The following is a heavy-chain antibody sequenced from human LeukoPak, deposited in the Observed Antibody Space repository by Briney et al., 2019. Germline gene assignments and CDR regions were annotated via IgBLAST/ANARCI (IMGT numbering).Heavy chain of an antibody. J-gene: IGHJ5*02. Sequence: GGSLRLSCAGSGFPFNTYSMNWVRQAPGKGLEWVSSIVSSSSHIYYARSVKGRFTTSTDNAKNSLYLQMNSLGAEDTGVYFCARVQGYCSSPNCRGICNWFDPWGQGTLVTVSS. CDR1: GFPFNTYS. V-gene: IGHV3-21*01. D-gene: IGHD2-2*01. CDR3: ARVQGYCSSPNCRGICNWFDP. CDR2: IVSSSSHI.